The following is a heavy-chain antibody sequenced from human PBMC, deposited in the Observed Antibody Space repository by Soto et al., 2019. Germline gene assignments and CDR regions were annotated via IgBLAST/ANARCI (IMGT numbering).Heavy chain of an antibody. CDR3: AKDGSPRITIFGVVYNWFDP. CDR1: GFTFSNFA. D-gene: IGHD3-3*01. V-gene: IGHV3-23*04. CDR2: IDGSGLST. Sequence: VQLVESGGNLVQPGGSLRLSCAASGFTFSNFAMSWVRQAPGKGLEWVSAIDGSGLSTYYADSVKGRFTISRDNSKNTVYLQMNSLRAEDTAMYYCAKDGSPRITIFGVVYNWFDPWGQGTLVTVSS. J-gene: IGHJ5*02.